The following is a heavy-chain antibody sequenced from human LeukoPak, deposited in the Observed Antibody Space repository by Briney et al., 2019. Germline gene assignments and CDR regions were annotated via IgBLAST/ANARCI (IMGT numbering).Heavy chain of an antibody. CDR1: GYTFTSYD. D-gene: IGHD3-10*01. V-gene: IGHV1-8*01. CDR2: MNPNSGNT. J-gene: IGHJ4*02. CDR3: AKGSSYYYGSGSYIFDY. Sequence: ASVKVSCKASGYTFTSYDINWVRQATGQGLEWMGWMNPNSGNTGYAQKFQGRVTMTRNTSISTAYTELSSLRSEDTAVYYCAKGSSYYYGSGSYIFDYWGQGTLVTVSS.